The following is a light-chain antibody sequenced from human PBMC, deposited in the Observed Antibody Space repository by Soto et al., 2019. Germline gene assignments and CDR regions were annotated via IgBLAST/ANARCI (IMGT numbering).Light chain of an antibody. CDR2: EVR. CDR3: SSYTSSGTWV. J-gene: IGLJ3*02. V-gene: IGLV2-14*01. CDR1: ISDVGGNNY. Sequence: QSALTQPASVSGSPGQSTTISCSGTISDVGGNNYVSWYQHHPGKAPKVIIYEVRKWPSGVSNRFSGSKSGNTASLTISGLQAEDAADYYCSSYTSSGTWVFGGGTKVTVL.